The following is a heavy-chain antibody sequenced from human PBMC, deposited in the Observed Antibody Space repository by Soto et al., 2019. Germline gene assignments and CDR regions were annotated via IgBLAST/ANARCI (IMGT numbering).Heavy chain of an antibody. CDR1: GFTCSDSA. CDR2: IRIKANNYAT. CDR3: ARLWSEREPNFDH. J-gene: IGHJ4*02. D-gene: IGHD1-26*01. Sequence: PGGSLRLSCASSGFTCSDSAMHWVRQASGKGLEWVGRIRIKANNYATVYAASVKGRFTISRDDSKNTAYLQMNSLKTEDTAVYYCARLWSEREPNFDHWGRGTLVTVSS. V-gene: IGHV3-73*01.